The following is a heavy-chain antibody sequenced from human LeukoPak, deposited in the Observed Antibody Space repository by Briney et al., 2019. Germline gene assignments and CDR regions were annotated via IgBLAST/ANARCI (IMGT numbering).Heavy chain of an antibody. CDR1: GFTFSSYS. Sequence: PGGSLRLSCAASGFTFSSYSMNWVRQAPGKGLEWVSYISSSSSTIYYADSVKGRFTISRDNAKNSLYLQMNSLRAEDTAVYYCASEEGLYSYGYFDYWGQGTLVTVSS. D-gene: IGHD5-18*01. J-gene: IGHJ4*02. CDR3: ASEEGLYSYGYFDY. CDR2: ISSSSSTI. V-gene: IGHV3-48*01.